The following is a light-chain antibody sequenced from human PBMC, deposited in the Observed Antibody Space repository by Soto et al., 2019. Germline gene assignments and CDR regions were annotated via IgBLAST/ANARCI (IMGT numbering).Light chain of an antibody. CDR2: HAS. CDR1: QNITNN. Sequence: DIQMTQSPSSLSASIGDRVTITCQASQNITNNLSWYQQKPGKAPNLLIYHASKLAKGVTSRFSGSGSGTDFSFIITSLQREDLATYYCQQYYGRPPLTFGQGTRLEIK. J-gene: IGKJ5*01. CDR3: QQYYGRPPLT. V-gene: IGKV1-33*01.